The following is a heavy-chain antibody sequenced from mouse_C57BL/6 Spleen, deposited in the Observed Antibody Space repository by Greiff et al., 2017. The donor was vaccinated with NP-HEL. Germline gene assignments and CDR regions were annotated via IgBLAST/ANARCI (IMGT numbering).Heavy chain of an antibody. V-gene: IGHV1-72*01. Sequence: VQLQQPGAELVKPGASVKLSCKASGYTFTSYWMHWVKQRPGRGLEWIGRIDPNSGGTKYNEKFKSKATLTVDKPSSTAYMQLSSLTSEDSAVYECARQEITSSYYFDYWGQGTTLTVSS. J-gene: IGHJ2*01. CDR1: GYTFTSYW. CDR2: IDPNSGGT. CDR3: ARQEITSSYYFDY. D-gene: IGHD1-1*01.